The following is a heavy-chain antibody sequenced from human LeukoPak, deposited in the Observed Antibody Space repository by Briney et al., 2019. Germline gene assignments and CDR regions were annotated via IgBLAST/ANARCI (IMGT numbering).Heavy chain of an antibody. CDR1: GDSVSSNSAA. CDR2: TYYRSKWYN. J-gene: IGHJ4*02. CDR3: ARQYFGYDISGPYSHFDF. V-gene: IGHV6-1*01. D-gene: IGHD3-22*01. Sequence: SQTLSLTCAISGDSVSSNSAAWNWIRQSPWRGLEWLGRTYYRSKWYNDYAVSVRSRITINPDTSTTQFSLKLSSVTAADTAVYYCARQYFGYDISGPYSHFDFWGQGTLVTVSS.